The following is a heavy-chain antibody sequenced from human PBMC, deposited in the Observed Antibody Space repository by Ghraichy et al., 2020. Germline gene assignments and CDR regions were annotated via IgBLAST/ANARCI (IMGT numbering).Heavy chain of an antibody. V-gene: IGHV4-59*01. D-gene: IGHD6-13*01. Sequence: SQTLSLTCTVSGGSISSYYWSWIRQPPGKGLEWIGDIYYSGSTNYNPSLKSRVTISVDTSKNQFSLKLSSVTAADTAVYYCARERYSSSWYDYWGKGTLVTVSS. CDR1: GGSISSYY. CDR2: IYYSGST. CDR3: ARERYSSSWYDY. J-gene: IGHJ4*02.